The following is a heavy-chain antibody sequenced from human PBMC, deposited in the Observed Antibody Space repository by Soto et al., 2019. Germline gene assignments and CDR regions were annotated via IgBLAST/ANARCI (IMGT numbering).Heavy chain of an antibody. D-gene: IGHD3-9*01. CDR3: ARESLTGYYSYYYGMDV. V-gene: IGHV3-48*03. CDR2: ISSSGSTI. CDR1: GFTFSSYE. Sequence: VGSLRLSCAASGFTFSSYEMNWVRQAPGKGLEWVSYISSSGSTIYYADSVKGRFTISRDNAKNSLYLQMNSLRAEDTAVYYCARESLTGYYSYYYGMDVWGQRTTVTVSS. J-gene: IGHJ6*02.